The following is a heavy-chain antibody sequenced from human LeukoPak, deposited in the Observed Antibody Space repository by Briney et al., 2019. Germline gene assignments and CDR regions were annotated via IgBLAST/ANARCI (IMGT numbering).Heavy chain of an antibody. J-gene: IGHJ4*02. CDR3: ARDGLGSGREFDY. D-gene: IGHD5-12*01. CDR1: GFTFSNDW. Sequence: GGSLRLSCAASGFTFSNDWMNWVRQAPGKGLEWVGRIKSKIDGGARDYAEFVKGRFTISRDNSKNTLYLQMNSLKAEDTAVYYCARDGLGSGREFDYWGQGTLVTVSS. V-gene: IGHV3-15*07. CDR2: IKSKIDGGAR.